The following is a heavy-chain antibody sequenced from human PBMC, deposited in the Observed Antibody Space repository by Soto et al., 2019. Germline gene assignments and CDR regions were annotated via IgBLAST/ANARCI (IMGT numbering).Heavy chain of an antibody. CDR2: INPNTGGT. V-gene: IGHV1-2*02. Sequence: GASVKVFGKTSGYAFTDHYIHWVRQAPGQGLEWRGWINPNTGGTNYAQKFHGRATMPRETSITTAYMELSSMTWDDTALVYCAAQDNGACYENAFDIWGQGTMVTVS. D-gene: IGHD2-8*01. J-gene: IGHJ3*02. CDR3: AAQDNGACYENAFDI. CDR1: GYAFTDHY.